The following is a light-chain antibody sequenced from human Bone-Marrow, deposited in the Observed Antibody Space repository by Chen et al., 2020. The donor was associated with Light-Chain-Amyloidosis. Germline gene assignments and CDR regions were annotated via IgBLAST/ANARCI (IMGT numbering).Light chain of an antibody. CDR2: RYT. V-gene: IGLV3-25*03. CDR1: DLPTKY. Sequence: SYELTQPPSVSASPGQTARIACSGDDLPTKYAYGYQQKPGQAPLLVIHRYTDRPSGISERFSCSSSGITSTLNIIGVQTEVEANYHCQSADSSGTYEVIFGGGTQLTVL. J-gene: IGLJ2*01. CDR3: QSADSSGTYEVI.